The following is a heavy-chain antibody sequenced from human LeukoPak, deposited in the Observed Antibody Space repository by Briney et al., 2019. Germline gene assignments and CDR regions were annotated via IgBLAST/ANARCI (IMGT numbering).Heavy chain of an antibody. CDR1: GFTFSSYA. CDR3: ARGVPAAIGYFQH. V-gene: IGHV3-30-3*01. J-gene: IGHJ1*01. CDR2: ISYDGSNK. Sequence: GGSLRLSCAASGFTFSSYAMHWVRQAPGKGLEWAAVISYDGSNKYYADSVKGRFTISRDNAKNSLYLQMNSLRAEDTAVYYCARGVPAAIGYFQHWGQGTLVTVSS. D-gene: IGHD2-2*01.